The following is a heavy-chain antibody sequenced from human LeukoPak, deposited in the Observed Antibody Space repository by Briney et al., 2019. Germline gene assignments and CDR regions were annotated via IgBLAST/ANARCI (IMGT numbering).Heavy chain of an antibody. CDR3: AREIYCSSTSCANWFDP. J-gene: IGHJ5*02. Sequence: ASVKVSCKASGYTFTSYGISWVRQAPGQGLEWMGWISAYNGNTNYAQKLQGRVTMTTDTSTSTAYMELRSLRSDDTAVYYCAREIYCSSTSCANWFDPWGQGTLVTVSS. CDR2: ISAYNGNT. V-gene: IGHV1-18*01. CDR1: GYTFTSYG. D-gene: IGHD2-2*01.